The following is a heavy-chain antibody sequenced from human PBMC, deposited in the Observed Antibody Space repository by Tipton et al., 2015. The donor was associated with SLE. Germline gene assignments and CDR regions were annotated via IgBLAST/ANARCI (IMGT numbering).Heavy chain of an antibody. J-gene: IGHJ4*02. CDR2: INHSGST. Sequence: TLSLTCAVYGGSFSGYYWSWIRQPPGKGLEWIGEINHSGSTNYNPSLKSRVTISVDTSKNQFSLKLSSVTAADTAVYYCASKGGAGSYYPNWGQGTPVNVTS. V-gene: IGHV4-34*01. D-gene: IGHD3-10*01. CDR3: ASKGGAGSYYPN. CDR1: GGSFSGYY.